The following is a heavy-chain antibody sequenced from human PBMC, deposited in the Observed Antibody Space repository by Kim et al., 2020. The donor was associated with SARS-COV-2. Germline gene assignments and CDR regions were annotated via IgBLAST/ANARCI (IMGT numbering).Heavy chain of an antibody. CDR1: GFTFGDYA. V-gene: IGHV3-9*01. D-gene: IGHD3-22*01. Sequence: GGSLRLSCAASGFTFGDYAMHWVRQAPGKGLEWVSGISWNSGSIGYADSVKGRFIISRDNAKNSLYLQMNSLRAEDTALYYCAKDWDYYDSSGYYDYWGQGTLVTVSS. CDR3: AKDWDYYDSSGYYDY. J-gene: IGHJ4*02. CDR2: ISWNSGSI.